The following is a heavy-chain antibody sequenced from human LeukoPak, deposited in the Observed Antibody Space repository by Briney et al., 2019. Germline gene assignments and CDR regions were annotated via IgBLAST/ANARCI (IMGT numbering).Heavy chain of an antibody. CDR2: INWNGGNT. V-gene: IGHV3-20*04. D-gene: IGHD3-22*01. CDR1: GFTFDDYG. Sequence: PGGSLRLSCAASGFTFDDYGMTWVRQAPGKGLEWVSGINWNGGNTRYADSVKGRSTISRDNAKNSLYLQMNSLRAEDTALYYCARTPYDSSGYPAWGQGTLVTVSS. J-gene: IGHJ5*02. CDR3: ARTPYDSSGYPA.